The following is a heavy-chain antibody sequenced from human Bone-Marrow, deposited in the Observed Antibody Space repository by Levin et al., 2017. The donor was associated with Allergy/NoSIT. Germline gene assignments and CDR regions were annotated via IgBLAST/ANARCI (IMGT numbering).Heavy chain of an antibody. D-gene: IGHD6-19*01. J-gene: IGHJ4*02. CDR3: ARVQWQIRASDF. V-gene: IGHV3-30*01. Sequence: PGGSLRLSCAASGFNFNNYAMHWVRQAPGKGPQWVAVLSFDGQNKHYAESVKGRFTISRDNSKNTLYLEMNSLTPDDTAVYYCARVQWQIRASDFWGQGTLVAVSS. CDR2: LSFDGQNK. CDR1: GFNFNNYA.